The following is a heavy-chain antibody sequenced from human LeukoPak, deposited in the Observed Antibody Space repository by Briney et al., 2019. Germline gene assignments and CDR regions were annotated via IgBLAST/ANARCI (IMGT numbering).Heavy chain of an antibody. J-gene: IGHJ6*03. CDR3: AAGYSYVYYYYYMDV. D-gene: IGHD5-18*01. CDR1: GGSISSYY. V-gene: IGHV4-59*01. CDR2: IYYSGST. Sequence: SETLSLTCTVSGGSISSYYWSWIRQPPGKGLEWIGYIYYSGSTNYNPSLKSRVTISVDTSKNQFSLKLSSATAADTAVYYCAAGYSYVYYYYYMDVWGKGTTVTISS.